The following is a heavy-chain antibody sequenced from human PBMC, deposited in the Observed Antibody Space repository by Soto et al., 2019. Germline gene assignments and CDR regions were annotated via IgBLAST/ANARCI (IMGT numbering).Heavy chain of an antibody. D-gene: IGHD3-10*01. CDR2: SSYDGRET. CDR3: AKDSGLPVLYFDN. CDR1: DFDFSSYG. J-gene: IGHJ4*02. V-gene: IGHV3-30*18. Sequence: QVQLVESGGGVVQPGRSLRLSCAASDFDFSSYGIHWVRQAPGKGLAWVAASSYDGRETFYADSAKGRFTVSKEMSKNPAIFEIEALGHWETGVYLFAKDSGLPVLYFDNWGQGTPVTVSS.